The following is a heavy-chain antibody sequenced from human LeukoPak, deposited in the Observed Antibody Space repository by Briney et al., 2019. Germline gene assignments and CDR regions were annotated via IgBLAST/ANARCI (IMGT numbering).Heavy chain of an antibody. D-gene: IGHD4-17*01. Sequence: PGGSLRLSCAVSGFTFSSYAMSWVSQAPGKGLEWVSAISGSGGSTYYADSVKGRFTISRDNSKNTLYLQMNSLRAEDTAVYYCAKEYIYGDLYFDYWGQGTLVTVSS. V-gene: IGHV3-23*01. J-gene: IGHJ4*02. CDR3: AKEYIYGDLYFDY. CDR1: GFTFSSYA. CDR2: ISGSGGST.